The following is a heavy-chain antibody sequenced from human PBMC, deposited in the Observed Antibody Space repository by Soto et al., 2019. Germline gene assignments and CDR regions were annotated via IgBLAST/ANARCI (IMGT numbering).Heavy chain of an antibody. Sequence: GESLKISWKGSGYSFTSYWISWVRQMPGKGLEWMGRIDASDSYTNYSPSFQGHVTISAYKSISTAYLQWSSLKASDTAMYYCARPQEYSSAPKNHRNYYYYYGIDVWGQGTTVTVSS. CDR3: ARPQEYSSAPKNHRNYYYYYGIDV. J-gene: IGHJ6*02. D-gene: IGHD6-19*01. V-gene: IGHV5-10-1*01. CDR1: GYSFTSYW. CDR2: IDASDSYT.